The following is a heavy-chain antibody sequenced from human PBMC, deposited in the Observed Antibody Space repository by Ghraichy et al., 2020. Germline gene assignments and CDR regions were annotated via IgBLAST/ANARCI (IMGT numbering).Heavy chain of an antibody. CDR1: GGSISSYY. Sequence: SETLSLTCTVSGGSISSYYWSWIRQPPGKGLEWIGYIYTSGSTNYNPSLKSRVTISVDTSKNQFSLKLSSVTAADTAVYYCATTGSITIFGVSKTHAEYFQHWGQGTLVTVSS. CDR2: IYTSGST. V-gene: IGHV4-4*09. CDR3: ATTGSITIFGVSKTHAEYFQH. D-gene: IGHD3-3*01. J-gene: IGHJ1*01.